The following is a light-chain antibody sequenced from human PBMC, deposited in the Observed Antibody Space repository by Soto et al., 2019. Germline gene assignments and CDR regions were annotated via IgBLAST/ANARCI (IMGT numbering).Light chain of an antibody. CDR1: QRISSW. J-gene: IGKJ1*01. Sequence: DIQMTQSPSTLSASVGDRVTIICRARQRISSWLAWYQQKPGKAPNLLIYDVSSLQGGVPSRFSGSGSGTEFPLTISSLQLDNLATYYCQQYKGSSWTFGQGTKV. V-gene: IGKV1-5*02. CDR2: DVS. CDR3: QQYKGSSWT.